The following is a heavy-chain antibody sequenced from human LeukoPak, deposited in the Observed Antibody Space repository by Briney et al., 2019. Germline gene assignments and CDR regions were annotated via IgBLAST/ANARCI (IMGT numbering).Heavy chain of an antibody. Sequence: ASVKVSFKSSGFTFTTSAVQWVRQARGQRLEWIGWIVVDSGNTNYAQKLQERVTITRDMSTGTAYMELSSLRSEDTAMYYCAAGSSGWYVDYWGQGTLVTVSS. CDR3: AAGSSGWYVDY. D-gene: IGHD6-19*01. J-gene: IGHJ4*02. CDR1: GFTFTTSA. V-gene: IGHV1-58*01. CDR2: IVVDSGNT.